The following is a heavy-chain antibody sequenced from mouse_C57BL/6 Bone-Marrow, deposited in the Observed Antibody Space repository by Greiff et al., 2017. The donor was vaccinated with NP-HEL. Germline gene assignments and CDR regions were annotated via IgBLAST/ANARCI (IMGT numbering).Heavy chain of an antibody. CDR2: ISDGGSYT. D-gene: IGHD1-1*01. J-gene: IGHJ3*01. CDR1: GFTFSSYA. Sequence: EVHLVESGGGLVKPGGSLKLSCAASGFTFSSYAMSWVRQTPEKRLEWVATISDGGSYTYYPDNVKGRFTISRDNAKNNLYLQMRHLKSEDTAMYYWARDRGDMYYGSSYAWFAYWGQGTLVTVSA. CDR3: ARDRGDMYYGSSYAWFAY. V-gene: IGHV5-4*01.